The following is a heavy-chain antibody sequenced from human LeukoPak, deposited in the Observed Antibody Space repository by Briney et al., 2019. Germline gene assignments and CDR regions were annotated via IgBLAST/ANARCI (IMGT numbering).Heavy chain of an antibody. Sequence: SQTLSLTCAISGDSVLSNTEAWNWIRQSPSRGLEWLGRTYYRSKWYYDYAISVQGRITINADTSKNQFSLQLNSVTPEDTAVYYCARAPYYDSSGSLFDYWGQGTLVTVSS. V-gene: IGHV6-1*01. D-gene: IGHD3-22*01. CDR3: ARAPYYDSSGSLFDY. CDR1: GDSVLSNTEA. CDR2: TYYRSKWYY. J-gene: IGHJ4*02.